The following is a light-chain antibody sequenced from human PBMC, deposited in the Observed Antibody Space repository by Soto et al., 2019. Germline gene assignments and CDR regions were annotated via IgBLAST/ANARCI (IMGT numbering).Light chain of an antibody. Sequence: EIVLTQSPGTLSLPSGERATLSLRASQSVSNNYLAWYQQKPGQAPRLLIYGASNRATGIPARFSGSGSGTDFTLTISSLEPEDFAVYYCQQRSNWPPATFGGGTKVDI. V-gene: IGKV3-11*01. CDR3: QQRSNWPPAT. CDR1: QSVSNNY. CDR2: GAS. J-gene: IGKJ4*01.